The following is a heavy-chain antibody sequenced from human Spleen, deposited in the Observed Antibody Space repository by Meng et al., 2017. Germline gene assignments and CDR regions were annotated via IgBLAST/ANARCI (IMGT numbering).Heavy chain of an antibody. J-gene: IGHJ4*02. CDR2: IYHSGST. Sequence: VQLQESGPGLVKPSGTLSLTCAVSGGSISSTNGWRWVRQPPGKGLEWIGEIYHSGSTNSNPSLKSRVTISVDKSKNQFSLNLTSVTAADTAVYYCAREWYISGRYYFDYWGQGTLVTVSS. CDR1: GGSISSTNG. CDR3: AREWYISGRYYFDY. V-gene: IGHV4-4*02. D-gene: IGHD6-19*01.